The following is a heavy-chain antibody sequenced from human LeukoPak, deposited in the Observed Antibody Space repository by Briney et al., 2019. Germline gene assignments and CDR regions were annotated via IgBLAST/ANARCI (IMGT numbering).Heavy chain of an antibody. J-gene: IGHJ5*02. D-gene: IGHD6-13*01. V-gene: IGHV4-34*01. Sequence: SETLSLTCAVYGGSFSGDYWSWIRQPPGKGLEWIGEINHSGSTNYNPSLKSRVTISVDTSKNQFSLKLSSVTAADTAVYYCARGLIAAATNVRWFDPWGQGTLVTVSS. CDR3: ARGLIAAATNVRWFDP. CDR2: INHSGST. CDR1: GGSFSGDY.